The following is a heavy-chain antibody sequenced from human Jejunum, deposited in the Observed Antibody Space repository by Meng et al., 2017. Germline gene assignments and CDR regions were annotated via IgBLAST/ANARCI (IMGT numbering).Heavy chain of an antibody. CDR1: TFTFTSNA. D-gene: IGHD3-10*01. Sequence: GESLKISCVASTFTFTSNAMHWVRQAPGKGLEWVALISYDGNSKHYVDSVKGRFTISRDNSKNTLYLQMNSLRDEDTAVYYCTKASGSGSYLIDYWGQGTLVTVSS. CDR3: TKASGSGSYLIDY. CDR2: ISYDGNSK. V-gene: IGHV3-33*06. J-gene: IGHJ4*02.